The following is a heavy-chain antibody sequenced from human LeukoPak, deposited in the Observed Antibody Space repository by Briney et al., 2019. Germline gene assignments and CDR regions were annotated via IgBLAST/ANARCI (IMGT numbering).Heavy chain of an antibody. D-gene: IGHD3-16*02. CDR2: ICHSGST. CDR3: ARYRIPLGFDY. J-gene: IGHJ4*02. CDR1: GYSISSGYY. Sequence: SETLSLTCAVSGYSISSGYYWGWIRQPPGKGLERIRSICHSGSTYYNPSLKSRVTISVDTSKNQFSLKLSSVTAADTAVYYCARYRIPLGFDYWGQGTLVTVSS. V-gene: IGHV4-38-2*01.